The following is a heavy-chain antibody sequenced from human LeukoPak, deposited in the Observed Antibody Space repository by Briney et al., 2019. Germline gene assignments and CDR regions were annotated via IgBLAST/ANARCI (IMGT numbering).Heavy chain of an antibody. CDR1: GYTFTSYA. CDR3: TEGYDSSDSSGY. Sequence: SVKVSCKASGYTFTSYAISWVRQAPGQGLEWMGGIIPIFGTASYAQKFQGRVTITADESTSTAYMELSSLRSEDTAVYYCTEGYDSSDSSGYWGQGTLVTVSS. CDR2: IIPIFGTA. D-gene: IGHD3-22*01. V-gene: IGHV1-69*13. J-gene: IGHJ4*02.